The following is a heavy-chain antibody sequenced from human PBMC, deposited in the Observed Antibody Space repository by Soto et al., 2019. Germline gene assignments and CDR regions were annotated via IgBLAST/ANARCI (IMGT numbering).Heavy chain of an antibody. CDR2: IDPSDSYV. J-gene: IGHJ4*02. CDR3: TRRASSSFYHFDF. CDR1: GYSFTAYW. V-gene: IGHV5-10-1*01. Sequence: PGESLKISCETSGYSFTAYWITWVRQMPGKGLEWMVTIDPSDSYVDYSPSLRGHVTFSVDRSITTVYLQWNSLKASDSAMYFCTRRASSSFYHFDFWGQGALVTVSS. D-gene: IGHD2-2*01.